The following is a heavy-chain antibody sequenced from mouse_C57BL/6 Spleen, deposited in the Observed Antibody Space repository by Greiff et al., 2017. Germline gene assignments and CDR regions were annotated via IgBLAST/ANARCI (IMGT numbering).Heavy chain of an antibody. CDR3: ERGGRGNHWYFDV. CDR1: GFTFTTYP. V-gene: IGHV1-47*01. D-gene: IGHD2-1*01. CDR2: FHPYNDDT. J-gene: IGHJ1*03. Sequence: VQLQESGAELVKPGASVKMSCKASGFTFTTYPIEWMKQNHGKSLEWIGNFHPYNDDTTYNETFKGKATLTVEKSSSKVYLELSRLTSDDSAVYICERGGRGNHWYFDVWGTGTTVTVSS.